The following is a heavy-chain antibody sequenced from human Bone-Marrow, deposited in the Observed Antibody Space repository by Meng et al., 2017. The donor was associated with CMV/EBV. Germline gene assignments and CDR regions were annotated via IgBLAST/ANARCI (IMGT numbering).Heavy chain of an antibody. Sequence: GESLKIYCAASGFTYSSYSMNWVRQAPGKGLEWVSSTSSSSSYIYYADSVKGRFIISRDNAKNSLYLQMNSLRAEDTAVSYCARGGYSGYDYEHGMDVWGQGTTVTVSS. CDR1: GFTYSSYS. D-gene: IGHD5-12*01. CDR2: TSSSSSYI. CDR3: ARGGYSGYDYEHGMDV. V-gene: IGHV3-21*01. J-gene: IGHJ6*02.